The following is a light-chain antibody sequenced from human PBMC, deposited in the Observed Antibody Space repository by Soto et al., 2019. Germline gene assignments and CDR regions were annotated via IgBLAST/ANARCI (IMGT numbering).Light chain of an antibody. CDR3: HCQDDGGSSVYS. V-gene: IGKV3-20*01. J-gene: IGKJ2*01. CDR1: RSFSSGY. CDR2: GAF. Sequence: ESVLTQSPGTLSLSPGERATLSCRASRSFSSGYLAWYQQKPGQPPRLLIYGAFNTATGLPDRFSGSGSGTDFPLTISRLEPEDFAVYYCHCQDDGGSSVYSFGQGTKLEIK.